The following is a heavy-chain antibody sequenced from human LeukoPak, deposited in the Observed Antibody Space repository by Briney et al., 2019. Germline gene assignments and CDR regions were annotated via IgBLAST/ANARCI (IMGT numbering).Heavy chain of an antibody. D-gene: IGHD2-8*01. V-gene: IGHV1-18*01. J-gene: IGHJ4*02. CDR1: GYTFTSYG. CDR3: ARQWSPLYYFDY. CDR2: ISAYNGNT. Sequence: ASVKVSCKASGYTFTSYGISWVRQAPGQGLEWMGWISAYNGNTNYAQKLQGRVTMTTDTSTSTAYMELRSLRSDVTAVYYCARQWSPLYYFDYWGQGTLVTVSS.